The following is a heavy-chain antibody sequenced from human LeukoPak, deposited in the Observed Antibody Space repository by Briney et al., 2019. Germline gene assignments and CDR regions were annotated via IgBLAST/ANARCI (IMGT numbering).Heavy chain of an antibody. CDR1: GGSISSGDYY. CDR3: ARVDGDFWSHYYMDV. V-gene: IGHV4-30-4*08. J-gene: IGHJ6*03. CDR2: IYYSGST. Sequence: PSETLSLTCTVSGGSISSGDYYWSWIRQPRGKGLEWIGYIYYSGSTYYNPSLKSRVTISVDTSKNQFSLKLSSVTAADTAVYYCARVDGDFWSHYYMDVWGKGTTVTVSS. D-gene: IGHD3-3*01.